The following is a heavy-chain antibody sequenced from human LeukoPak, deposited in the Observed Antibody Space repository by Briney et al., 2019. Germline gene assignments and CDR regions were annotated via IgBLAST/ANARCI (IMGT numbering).Heavy chain of an antibody. CDR2: ISGSGGST. D-gene: IGHD3-10*01. J-gene: IGHJ6*02. Sequence: GGSLRLSCAASGFTFSSYAMSWVRQAPGKGLEWVSAISGSGGSTYYADSVKGRFTISRDNSKNTLYLQMNSLRAEDTAVYYCATAPWFGENCYYYGMDVWGQGTTVTVSS. V-gene: IGHV3-23*01. CDR3: ATAPWFGENCYYYGMDV. CDR1: GFTFSSYA.